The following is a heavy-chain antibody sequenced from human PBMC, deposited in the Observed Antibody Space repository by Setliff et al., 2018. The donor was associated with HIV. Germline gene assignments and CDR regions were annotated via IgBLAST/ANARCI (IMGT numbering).Heavy chain of an antibody. V-gene: IGHV4-59*11. CDR1: GASISSHY. J-gene: IGHJ4*02. CDR2: IYSTGST. Sequence: PETLSLTCTVSGASISSHYWSWIRQSPGRELEWIGYIYSTGSTNYNPSLQSRVSISMDASKNKFSLKVTSVTSADTAVYYCAKGAGFYGDYTFDYWGQGHLVTVSS. D-gene: IGHD4-17*01. CDR3: AKGAGFYGDYTFDY.